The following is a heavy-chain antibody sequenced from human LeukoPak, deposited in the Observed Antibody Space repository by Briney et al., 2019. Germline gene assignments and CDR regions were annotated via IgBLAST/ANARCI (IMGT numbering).Heavy chain of an antibody. D-gene: IGHD3-22*01. CDR2: IWYDGSNK. CDR3: AKDGEIYYDSSGHSGYFDY. V-gene: IGHV3-33*06. CDR1: GFTFSSFG. J-gene: IGHJ4*02. Sequence: GRSLRLSCAASGFTFSSFGMHWVRQAPGKGLEWVALIWYDGSNKNYADSVKGRFTISRDNSKNTLYLQMNSLRAEDTAVYYCAKDGEIYYDSSGHSGYFDYWGQGTLVTVSS.